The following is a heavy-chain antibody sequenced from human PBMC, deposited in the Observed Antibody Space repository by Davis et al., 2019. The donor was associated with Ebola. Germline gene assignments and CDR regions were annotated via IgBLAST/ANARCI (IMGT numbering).Heavy chain of an antibody. J-gene: IGHJ2*01. CDR1: VITFSSYA. Sequence: GGSLRLSCADSVITFSSYAMTWVRQAPGKGLEWVSAISGSGGTTYYADSVKGRFTISRDNAKNSLYLQMNSLRDEDTAVYYCARDPRGYSYGTAYFDLWGRGTLVTVSS. CDR2: ISGSGGTT. V-gene: IGHV3-23*01. CDR3: ARDPRGYSYGTAYFDL. D-gene: IGHD5-18*01.